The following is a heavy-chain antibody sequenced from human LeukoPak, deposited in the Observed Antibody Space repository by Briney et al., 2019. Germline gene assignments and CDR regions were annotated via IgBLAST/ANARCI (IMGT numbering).Heavy chain of an antibody. J-gene: IGHJ6*02. Sequence: PGGSLRLSCAASGFTFSAHWMSWVRQAPGKGLEWVANIKQDESEKSYVDSVKGRFTISRDSAKKSLYLQMNSLRAEDTALYYCAKVSVGFTRDYYYGMDVWGQGTTVTVSS. D-gene: IGHD3-10*01. V-gene: IGHV3-7*03. CDR3: AKVSVGFTRDYYYGMDV. CDR1: GFTFSAHW. CDR2: IKQDESEK.